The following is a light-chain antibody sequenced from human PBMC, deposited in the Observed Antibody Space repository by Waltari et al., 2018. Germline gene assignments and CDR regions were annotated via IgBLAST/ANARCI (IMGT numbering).Light chain of an antibody. CDR1: QNIRGAY. Sequence: EVVLTQSPGTLSFSPGERATLSCRASQNIRGAYLAWYQQRPGQAPRLLIYDSFIRATGIPYRFSGSGSGADFTLTISSLAPEDSAVYFCHQYDTSPQTFGQGTKVSIK. CDR3: HQYDTSPQT. J-gene: IGKJ1*01. V-gene: IGKV3-20*01. CDR2: DSF.